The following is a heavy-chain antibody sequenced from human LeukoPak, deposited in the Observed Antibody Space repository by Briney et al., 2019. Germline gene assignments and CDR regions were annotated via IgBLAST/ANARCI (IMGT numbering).Heavy chain of an antibody. J-gene: IGHJ4*02. Sequence: SETLPLTCTVSGGSISSGGYYWSWIRQHPGKGLEWIGYIYYSGSTYYNPSLKSRVTISVDTSKNRFSLKLSSVTAADTAVYYCAREGSRGSRRDGGFDYWGQGTLVTVSS. CDR3: AREGSRGSRRDGGFDY. D-gene: IGHD2-15*01. CDR1: GGSISSGGYY. CDR2: IYYSGST. V-gene: IGHV4-31*03.